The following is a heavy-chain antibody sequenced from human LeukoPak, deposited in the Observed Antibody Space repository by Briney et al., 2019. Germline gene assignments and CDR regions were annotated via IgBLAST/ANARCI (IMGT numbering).Heavy chain of an antibody. J-gene: IGHJ4*02. CDR2: IYPGDSDT. Sequence: GESLKISCKGSGYSFTSYWVAWVRQMPGKGLKGMGVIYPGDSDTRYSPSFQGQVTISADKSISTAYLQWNSLKASDTAMYYCARKYSSSSPFDYWGQGTLVTVSS. CDR3: ARKYSSSSPFDY. CDR1: GYSFTSYW. V-gene: IGHV5-51*01. D-gene: IGHD6-6*01.